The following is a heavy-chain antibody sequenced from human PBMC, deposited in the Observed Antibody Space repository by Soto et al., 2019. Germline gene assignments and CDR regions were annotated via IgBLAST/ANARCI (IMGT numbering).Heavy chain of an antibody. CDR3: VRDRSTVTRFDS. V-gene: IGHV3-74*01. CDR2: IKSDGSTT. Sequence: EVQLVESVGGLVPPVGSLRLYCSASGFTFSTYWMHWVRQPPGKVLVWVSRIKSDGSTTGYSDSVEGRFTISRDNARNTLYLQMTSLRAEDTAVYSCVRDRSTVTRFDSWGQGTLVTVSS. CDR1: GFTFSTYW. J-gene: IGHJ4*02. D-gene: IGHD4-17*01.